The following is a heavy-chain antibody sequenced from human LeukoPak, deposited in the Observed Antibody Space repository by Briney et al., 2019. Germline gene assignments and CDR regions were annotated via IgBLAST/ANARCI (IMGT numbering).Heavy chain of an antibody. CDR2: ISNDGGGT. CDR3: AKGGSGYFADL. Sequence: PGGSLRLSCAAPGFIFNNYGLIWVRQAPGKGPQWVSAISNDGGGTTYADFVKGRFTISRDNSKNTLFLHMNSLRAEDTALYYCAKGGSGYFADLWGQGTLVTVSS. CDR1: GFIFNNYG. D-gene: IGHD3-22*01. J-gene: IGHJ5*02. V-gene: IGHV3-23*01.